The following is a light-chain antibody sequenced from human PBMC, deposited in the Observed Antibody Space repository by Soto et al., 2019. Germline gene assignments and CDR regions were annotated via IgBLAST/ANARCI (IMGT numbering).Light chain of an antibody. CDR3: QQYNNWPRT. Sequence: EIVMKHSPATLSVSKCERATLSARASQSVSSNLAWYQQKPGQAPRLLIYGASTRATGIPARFSGSGSETVFTLTISSLQSEDSAVYYGQQYNNWPRTFGHGTRLQL. CDR1: QSVSSN. CDR2: GAS. V-gene: IGKV3-15*01. J-gene: IGKJ5*01.